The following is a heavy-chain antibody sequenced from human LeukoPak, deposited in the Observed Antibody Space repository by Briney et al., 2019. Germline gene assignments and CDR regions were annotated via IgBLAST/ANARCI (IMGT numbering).Heavy chain of an antibody. CDR3: STEDKYCTGATCGVF. CDR2: IIPDSGGT. J-gene: IGHJ4*02. Sequence: GASVKVSCKASGYTLTEYYIHWVRQAPGQGLEWMGFIIPDSGGTTYQQNFQGRVTMTRDTSISTFYMEPSSLRPDDTAVYYCSTEDKYCTGATCGVFWGQGTVLTVSS. D-gene: IGHD2-8*02. V-gene: IGHV1-2*02. CDR1: GYTLTEYY.